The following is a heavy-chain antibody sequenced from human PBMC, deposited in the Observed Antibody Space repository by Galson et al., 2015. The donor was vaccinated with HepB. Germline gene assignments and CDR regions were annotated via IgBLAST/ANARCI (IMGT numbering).Heavy chain of an antibody. V-gene: IGHV3-30*04. D-gene: IGHD3-22*01. Sequence: LRLSCAASGFTFRSYTMHWVRQAPGKGLEWVAVISFDGRNEYHADSVKGRLTISRDNSKNTLYLQMNSLRPEDTAMYYCARDGPSLQNYYDSSGSYFDYWGQGTLVTVSS. CDR2: ISFDGRNE. J-gene: IGHJ4*02. CDR3: ARDGPSLQNYYDSSGSYFDY. CDR1: GFTFRSYT.